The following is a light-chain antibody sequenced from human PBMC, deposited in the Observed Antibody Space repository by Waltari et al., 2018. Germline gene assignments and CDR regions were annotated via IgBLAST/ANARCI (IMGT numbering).Light chain of an antibody. CDR2: DAT. CDR1: QDINNF. Sequence: DIQMTQSPFSLSVSVGDRVTITCQASQDINNFLNWYQQKPGKAPKLLIYDATNLKPGVPSRFSGLTSVTETDYTLTISSLQPEDVATYYCQQYDKLPYTFGRGTKLEMK. J-gene: IGKJ2*01. V-gene: IGKV1-33*01. CDR3: QQYDKLPYT.